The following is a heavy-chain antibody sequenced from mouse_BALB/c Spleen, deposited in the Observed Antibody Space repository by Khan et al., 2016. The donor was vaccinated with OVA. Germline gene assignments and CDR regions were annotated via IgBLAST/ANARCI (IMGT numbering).Heavy chain of an antibody. CDR3: ARRGLRWDFDY. Sequence: VQLQQSGAELAKPGASVKMSCKASGYTFINYWILWVKQRPGQGLEWIGYINPSTGYTEYNQNFKDKATLTADKSSSTDYMQLSSLTSEDSAVYYCARRGLRWDFDYGGQGTTLTVSS. CDR2: INPSTGYT. V-gene: IGHV1-7*01. J-gene: IGHJ2*01. CDR1: GYTFINYW. D-gene: IGHD1-1*01.